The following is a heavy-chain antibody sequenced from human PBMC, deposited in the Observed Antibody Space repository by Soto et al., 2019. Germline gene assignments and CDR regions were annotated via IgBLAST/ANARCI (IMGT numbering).Heavy chain of an antibody. J-gene: IGHJ3*02. Sequence: ASVKVSCQASGYTFTSYCISGVRQSPSQLLEWMGWISAYNGNTNYAQKLQGRVTMTTDTSTSTAYMELRSLRSDDTAVYYCARGDYYDSSGYSGAFDIWGQGTMVTVSS. CDR2: ISAYNGNT. D-gene: IGHD3-22*01. CDR1: GYTFTSYC. CDR3: ARGDYYDSSGYSGAFDI. V-gene: IGHV1-18*01.